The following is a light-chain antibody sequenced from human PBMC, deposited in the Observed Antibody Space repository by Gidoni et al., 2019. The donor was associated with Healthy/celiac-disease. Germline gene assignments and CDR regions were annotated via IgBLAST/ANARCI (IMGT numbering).Light chain of an antibody. J-gene: IGLJ1*01. Sequence: QSVLTQPPSVSGAPGLRVTISCTGSSSNIGAGYEVHWYQQLPGTAPKLLIYGNSNRPSGVPDRFSGSKSGTSASLAITGLQAEDEADYYCQSYDSSLSGPYVFGTGTKVTVL. CDR3: QSYDSSLSGPYV. V-gene: IGLV1-40*01. CDR1: SSNIGAGYE. CDR2: GNS.